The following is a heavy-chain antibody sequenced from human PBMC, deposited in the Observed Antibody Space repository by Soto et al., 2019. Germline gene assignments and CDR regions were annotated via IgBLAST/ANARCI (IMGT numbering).Heavy chain of an antibody. D-gene: IGHD3-10*01. J-gene: IGHJ4*02. CDR3: ARAGGRVFDY. Sequence: QVQLQESGPGLVKPSETLSLTCTVSGGSISSYYWSWIRQPPGKGLEWIGYIYYSGSTNYNPSLKSRVNISVATSKNQFSLKLSSVTAADTAVYYCARAGGRVFDYWGQGTLVTVSS. V-gene: IGHV4-59*01. CDR1: GGSISSYY. CDR2: IYYSGST.